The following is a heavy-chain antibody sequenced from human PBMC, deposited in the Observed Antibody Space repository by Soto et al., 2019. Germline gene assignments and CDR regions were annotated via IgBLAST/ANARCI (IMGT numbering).Heavy chain of an antibody. Sequence: PGESLKISCKGSGYSFTSYWIGWVRQMPGKGLEWMGIIYPGDSDTRYSPSFQGQVTISADKSISTAYLQWSSLKASDTAMYYCARQGFYCSGGSCYSQYYYLDYWGQGTLVTVSS. J-gene: IGHJ4*02. D-gene: IGHD2-15*01. CDR3: ARQGFYCSGGSCYSQYYYLDY. V-gene: IGHV5-51*01. CDR1: GYSFTSYW. CDR2: IYPGDSDT.